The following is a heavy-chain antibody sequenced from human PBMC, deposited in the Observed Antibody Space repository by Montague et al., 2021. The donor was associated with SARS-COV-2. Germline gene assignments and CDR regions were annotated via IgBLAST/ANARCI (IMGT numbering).Heavy chain of an antibody. CDR2: IRFSGDST. V-gene: IGHV3-23*01. CDR3: AKAITYYHRYGYAFHI. CDR1: GFTFSSYA. Sequence: SLRLSCAASGFTFSSYAMSWVRQAPGNGLEWVSGIRFSGDSTYYADSVKGRFTISRDNSKNTLYLQMNSLRAEDTAVYYCAKAITYYHRYGYAFHIWGQGTMVTVSS. D-gene: IGHD3-10*01. J-gene: IGHJ3*02.